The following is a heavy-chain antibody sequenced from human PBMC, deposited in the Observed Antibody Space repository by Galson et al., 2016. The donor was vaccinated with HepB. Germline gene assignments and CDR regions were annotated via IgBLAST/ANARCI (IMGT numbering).Heavy chain of an antibody. J-gene: IGHJ4*02. CDR2: ISASSIYK. Sequence: LEWVSFISASSIYKDYADSVKGRFTIYRDNAKNSLSLQMNSLRAEDTAVYYCAVGWRELQSPFDYWGQGTQVTVSS. CDR3: AVGWRELQSPFDY. V-gene: IGHV3-21*01. D-gene: IGHD1-26*01.